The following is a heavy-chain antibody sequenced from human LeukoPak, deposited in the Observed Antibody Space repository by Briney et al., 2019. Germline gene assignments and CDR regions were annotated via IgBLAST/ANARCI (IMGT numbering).Heavy chain of an antibody. J-gene: IGHJ4*02. D-gene: IGHD2-2*01. CDR3: ARHPARPRYQVFDY. V-gene: IGHV4-59*08. CDR2: IYYSGST. CDR1: GGSISSYY. Sequence: SETLSLTCTVSGGSISSYYWSWIRQPPGKGLEWIGYIYYSGSTNYNPSLKSRVTISVDTSKNQFSLKLSSVTAADTAVYYCARHPARPRYQVFDYWGQGTLVTVSS.